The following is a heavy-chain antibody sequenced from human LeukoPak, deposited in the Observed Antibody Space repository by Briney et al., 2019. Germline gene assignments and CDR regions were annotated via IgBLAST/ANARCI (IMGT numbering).Heavy chain of an antibody. CDR1: GFTFSSYW. CDR3: ARVATTYYYGSGSYCQHYFDY. V-gene: IGHV3-7*01. Sequence: GGSLRLSCAASGFTFSSYWMSWVRQAPGKGLEWVANIKRDGSEKYYVDSVKGRFTISRDNAKNSLYLRMNSLRAEDTAVYYCARVATTYYYGSGSYCQHYFDYWGQGTLVTVSS. CDR2: IKRDGSEK. J-gene: IGHJ4*02. D-gene: IGHD3-10*01.